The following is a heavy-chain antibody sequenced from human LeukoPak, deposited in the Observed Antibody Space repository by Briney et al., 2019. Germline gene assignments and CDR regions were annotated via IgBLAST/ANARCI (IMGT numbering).Heavy chain of an antibody. Sequence: SETLSLTCAVYGGSFSGYYWSWIRQPPGKGLEWIGYIYYSGSTNYNPSLKSRVTISVDTSKNQFSLKLSSVTAADTAMYYCARGMDYVPTEWFDPWGQGTLVTVSS. CDR2: IYYSGST. D-gene: IGHD4-17*01. CDR3: ARGMDYVPTEWFDP. V-gene: IGHV4-59*01. CDR1: GGSFSGYY. J-gene: IGHJ5*02.